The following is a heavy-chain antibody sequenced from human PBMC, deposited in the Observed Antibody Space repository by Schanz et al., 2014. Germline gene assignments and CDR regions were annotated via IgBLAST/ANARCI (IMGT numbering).Heavy chain of an antibody. CDR1: GFTLNNAW. Sequence: VQLVESGGGVVQPGRSLRLSCATSGFTLNNAWMNWVRQAPGKGLQWVARIKSKTDGGTRDYAAPVKGRFTISTDDSKNTVYLQMNSLRAEDTAVYYCARGGPAYYFDDWGQGTLVTVSS. CDR2: IKSKTDGGTR. CDR3: ARGGPAYYFDD. V-gene: IGHV3-15*01. J-gene: IGHJ4*02.